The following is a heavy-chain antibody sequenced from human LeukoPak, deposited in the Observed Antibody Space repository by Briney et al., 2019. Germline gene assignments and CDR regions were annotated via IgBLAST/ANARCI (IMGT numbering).Heavy chain of an antibody. D-gene: IGHD2-2*01. CDR2: ISSSSSYI. CDR1: GFTFNSYS. J-gene: IGHJ4*02. Sequence: GGSLRLSCSASGFTFNSYSMNWVRQAPGKGLEWVSSISSSSSYIYYADSVKGRFTISRDNAKNSLYLQMNSLRAEDTAVYYCARAEVGFVFDYWGQGTLVTVSS. CDR3: ARAEVGFVFDY. V-gene: IGHV3-21*01.